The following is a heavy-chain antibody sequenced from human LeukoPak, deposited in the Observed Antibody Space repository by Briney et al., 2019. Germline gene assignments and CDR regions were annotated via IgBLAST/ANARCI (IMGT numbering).Heavy chain of an antibody. CDR3: ARETCSGGSCYSGFDY. D-gene: IGHD2-15*01. V-gene: IGHV1-69*13. J-gene: IGHJ4*02. Sequence: SVKVSCKASGGTFSSYAISWVRQAPGQGLEWMGGIIPIFGTANYAQKFQGRVTITADESTSTAYMELSSLRSEDTAVYHCARETCSGGSCYSGFDYWGQGTLVTVSS. CDR1: GGTFSSYA. CDR2: IIPIFGTA.